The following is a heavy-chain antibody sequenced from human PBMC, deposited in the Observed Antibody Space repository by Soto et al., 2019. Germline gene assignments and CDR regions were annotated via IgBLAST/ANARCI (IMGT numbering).Heavy chain of an antibody. D-gene: IGHD2-15*01. CDR3: ARESRYCSGGSCFRSYGMDV. J-gene: IGHJ6*02. Sequence: GGSLRLSCAASGFTFSSYAMHWVRQAPGKGLEWVAVISYDGSNKYYADSVKGRFTISRDNSKNMLYLQMNSLRAEDTAVYYCARESRYCSGGSCFRSYGMDVWGQGTTVTVSS. CDR2: ISYDGSNK. CDR1: GFTFSSYA. V-gene: IGHV3-30-3*01.